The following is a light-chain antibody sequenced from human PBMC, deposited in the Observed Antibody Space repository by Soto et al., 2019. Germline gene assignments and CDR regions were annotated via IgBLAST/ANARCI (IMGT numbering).Light chain of an antibody. J-gene: IGLJ2*01. CDR2: LNSDGSH. Sequence: QPVLTQSPSASASLGASVKLTCTLSSRHSSYVIAWHQQQPERGPRFLMKLNSDGSHNKGDGIPDRFSGSSSGTERYLTISSLQSEDEADYYCQTWGSAIVVFGGGTKLTVL. CDR3: QTWGSAIVV. V-gene: IGLV4-69*01. CDR1: SRHSSYV.